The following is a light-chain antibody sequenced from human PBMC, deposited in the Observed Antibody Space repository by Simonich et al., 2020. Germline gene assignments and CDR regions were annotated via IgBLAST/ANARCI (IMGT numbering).Light chain of an antibody. CDR3: SSYTSSSTLV. CDR1: SLDVGGYNY. Sequence: QSALTQPASVSGSPGQSITISCTGTSLDVGGYNYVSCYQQHPGKAPKLMIYDVSKRPSGVSKRCSGSKSGNTASLTISGLQAADEADYYCSSYTSSSTLVFGGGTKLTVL. CDR2: DVS. J-gene: IGLJ2*01. V-gene: IGLV2-14*01.